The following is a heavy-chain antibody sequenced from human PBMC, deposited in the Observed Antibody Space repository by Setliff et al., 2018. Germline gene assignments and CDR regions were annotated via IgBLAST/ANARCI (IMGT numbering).Heavy chain of an antibody. CDR1: GYTFTGSY. V-gene: IGHV1-2*02. Sequence: GASVKVSCKASGYTFTGSYIHWVRQAPGQGLEWMGWINPNTGGTNYAQKFQGRVTMTRDTPISTAFMDLSGLRSDDTAVYFCAREPHSGSYYGYFDLWGQGTLVTVSS. CDR3: AREPHSGSYYGYFDL. D-gene: IGHD1-26*01. J-gene: IGHJ4*02. CDR2: INPNTGGT.